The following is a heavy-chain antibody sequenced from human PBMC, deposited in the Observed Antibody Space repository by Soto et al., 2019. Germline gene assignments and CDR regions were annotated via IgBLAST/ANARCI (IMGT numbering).Heavy chain of an antibody. J-gene: IGHJ3*02. CDR2: IYTNGGT. Sequence: QVQLQESGPGLVRPSQTLSLTCSLSGGSISDNDYYWSWIRQSPGVGLEWLGYIYTNGGTSYNPSIKGRLSISADTSSYRFSLKLTSVTAADTAVYFCARGEVRGAFDIWGPGIKVYVSS. D-gene: IGHD3-10*01. CDR3: ARGEVRGAFDI. CDR1: GGSISDNDYY. V-gene: IGHV4-30-4*01.